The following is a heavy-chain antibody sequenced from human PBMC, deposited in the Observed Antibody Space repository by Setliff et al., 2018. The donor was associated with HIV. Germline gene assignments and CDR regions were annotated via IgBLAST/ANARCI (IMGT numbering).Heavy chain of an antibody. Sequence: LRLSCAASGFTFNAYAMHWVRQPPGKGLEWVSGISSNTDNIYYADSVTGRFTISRDNAKNSLFLQMNDLRPEDTAFYYCVKDGTPIGRYYQYFHVWGEGIMVTVTS. D-gene: IGHD1-26*01. CDR2: ISSNTDNI. CDR3: VKDGTPIGRYYQYFHV. CDR1: GFTFNAYA. J-gene: IGHJ6*04. V-gene: IGHV3-9*01.